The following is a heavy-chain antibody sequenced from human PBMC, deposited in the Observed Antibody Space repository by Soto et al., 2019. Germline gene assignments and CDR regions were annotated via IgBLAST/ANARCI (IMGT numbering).Heavy chain of an antibody. Sequence: QVQLVESGGGVVQPGRTLRLSCAASGFTFSGYGMHWVRQAPGKGLEWVAVIWHDGSNKYYGDSVKGRFTISRDNPRHTLYLQMDSLRTEGTALYYCSRDTADGGHPALSDYWGQGTLVTVSS. CDR2: IWHDGSNK. CDR1: GFTFSGYG. CDR3: SRDTADGGHPALSDY. V-gene: IGHV3-33*01. D-gene: IGHD2-15*01. J-gene: IGHJ4*02.